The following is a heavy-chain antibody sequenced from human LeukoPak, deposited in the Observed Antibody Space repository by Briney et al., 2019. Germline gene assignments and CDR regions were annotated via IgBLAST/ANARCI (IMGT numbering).Heavy chain of an antibody. D-gene: IGHD1-20*01. J-gene: IGHJ4*02. V-gene: IGHV3-7*01. CDR1: AFTFSDCW. CDR2: IKQDGSEK. Sequence: GGSLRLSCAASAFTFSDCWMSWVRQAPGKGLEWVANIKQDGSEKYYVDSVKGRFTISRDNAKNSLYLQMNSLRAEDTAVYYCAGDITRKGNWITSIDYWGQGTLVTVSS. CDR3: AGDITRKGNWITSIDY.